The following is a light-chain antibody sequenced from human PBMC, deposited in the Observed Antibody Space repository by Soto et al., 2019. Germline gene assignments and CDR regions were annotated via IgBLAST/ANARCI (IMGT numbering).Light chain of an antibody. CDR2: EVS. V-gene: IGLV2-14*01. Sequence: QSALTQPASVSGSPGQSITISCTGSSSDIGTYNYLSWYQQHPGKAPKLMIYEVSDRPSGISNRFSGSKSGNTASLTISGLQAEDEADYYCSSYTSSGTHWVFGGGTRSPS. CDR1: SSDIGTYNY. J-gene: IGLJ3*02. CDR3: SSYTSSGTHWV.